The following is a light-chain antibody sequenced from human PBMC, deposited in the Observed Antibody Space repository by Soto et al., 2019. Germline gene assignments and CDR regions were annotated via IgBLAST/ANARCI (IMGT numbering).Light chain of an antibody. Sequence: EMVMTQSPATLSVSPGERATLSCRASQSVRSNLAWYQQKPGQAPRLLISGASSGATGLPSRFSGSGFGTDFTLTINSLQSEDAAVYYCQQYHHWPVTFGGGTKVDNK. V-gene: IGKV3-15*01. CDR3: QQYHHWPVT. CDR2: GAS. J-gene: IGKJ4*01. CDR1: QSVRSN.